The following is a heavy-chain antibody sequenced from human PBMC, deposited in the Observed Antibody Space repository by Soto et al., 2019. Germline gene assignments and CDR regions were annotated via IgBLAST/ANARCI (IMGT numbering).Heavy chain of an antibody. CDR1: GYTFTSSD. CDR2: MNPNSGNT. CDR3: ARLLEMVTTDGFYYYYGMDV. Sequence: GASVKVSCKASGYTFTSSDINWVRQATGQGLEWMGWMNPNSGNTGYAQKFQGRVTMTRNTSISTAYMELSSLRSEDTAGYYCARLLEMVTTDGFYYYYGMDVWDQGTTVTVSS. V-gene: IGHV1-8*01. J-gene: IGHJ6*02. D-gene: IGHD5-18*01.